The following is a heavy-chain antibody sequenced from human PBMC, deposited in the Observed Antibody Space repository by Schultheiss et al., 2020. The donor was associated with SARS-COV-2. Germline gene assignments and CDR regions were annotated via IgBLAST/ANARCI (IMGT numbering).Heavy chain of an antibody. J-gene: IGHJ4*02. CDR2: VAYDGSNK. D-gene: IGHD6-19*01. CDR1: GFTFSDYG. CDR3: ARLYANSGCPR. Sequence: GGSLRLSCAASGFTFSDYGMQWVRQAPGKGLEWVGVVAYDGSNKYYADSVKGRFTISRDNSKDTLYLQINSLRAEDTAVYYCARLYANSGCPRWGQGTLVTVSS. V-gene: IGHV3-30*03.